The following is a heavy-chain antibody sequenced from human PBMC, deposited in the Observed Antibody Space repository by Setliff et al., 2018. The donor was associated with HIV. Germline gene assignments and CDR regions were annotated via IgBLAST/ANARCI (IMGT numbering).Heavy chain of an antibody. V-gene: IGHV4-61*02. D-gene: IGHD1-26*01. Sequence: PSETLSLTCSVSGGSISSGSFYWNWVRQPAGKGLEWIGRVYTSGSTTYNPSLKSRVTISVDTSKNQFSLKVTSVTAADTAVYYGARRAAATTNFDYWGQGTLVAVSS. CDR2: VYTSGST. CDR1: GGSISSGSFY. J-gene: IGHJ4*02. CDR3: ARRAAATTNFDY.